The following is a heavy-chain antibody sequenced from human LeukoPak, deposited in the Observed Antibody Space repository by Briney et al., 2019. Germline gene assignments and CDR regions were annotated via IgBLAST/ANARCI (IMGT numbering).Heavy chain of an antibody. V-gene: IGHV3-9*01. CDR2: ISWNSGSI. J-gene: IGHJ4*02. Sequence: GRSLRLSCAASGFTFDDYAMHWVRQAPGKGLEWVSGISWNSGSIGYAASVKGRFTISRDNAKASLYLQMNSLRAEDTALYYCAKRGSPPQAAFDYWGQGTLVTVSS. D-gene: IGHD6-13*01. CDR3: AKRGSPPQAAFDY. CDR1: GFTFDDYA.